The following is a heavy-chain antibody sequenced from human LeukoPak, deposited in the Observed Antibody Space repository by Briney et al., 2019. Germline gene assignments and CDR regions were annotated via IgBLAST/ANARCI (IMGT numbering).Heavy chain of an antibody. CDR3: AKDVRYDSSGIFDY. J-gene: IGHJ4*02. CDR2: ISGSGAST. V-gene: IGHV3-23*01. CDR1: GFTFSGYA. Sequence: GGSLRLSSAASGFTFSGYAMSWVPQAPGKGLEWASSISGSGASTPSADSVKGRFTIARDNSKHTLYLQMNSLRAEDTAVYFCAKDVRYDSSGIFDYWGQGTLVTVSS. D-gene: IGHD3-22*01.